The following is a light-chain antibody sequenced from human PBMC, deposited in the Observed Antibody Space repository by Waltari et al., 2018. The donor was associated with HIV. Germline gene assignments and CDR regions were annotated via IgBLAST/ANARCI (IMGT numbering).Light chain of an antibody. CDR2: DNN. CDR3: GTWDSSLSAVV. V-gene: IGLV1-51*01. Sequence: QSVLTQPPSVSPAPGQKVTIPCSGSSPNIGDNYVSWYQQLPGTAPKLLIYDNNLRPSGIPDRFSGSKSGTSATLDITGLQTGDEANYYCGTWDSSLSAVVFGGGTKLTVL. CDR1: SPNIGDNY. J-gene: IGLJ2*01.